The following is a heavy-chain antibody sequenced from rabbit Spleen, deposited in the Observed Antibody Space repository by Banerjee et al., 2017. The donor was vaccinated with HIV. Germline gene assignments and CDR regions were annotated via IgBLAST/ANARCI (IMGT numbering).Heavy chain of an antibody. CDR1: GFSFSSDYW. CDR3: ARDSGTSFSTYGMDL. D-gene: IGHD8-1*01. Sequence: QEQLVESGGGLVQPEGSLTLTCTASGFSFSSDYWIWWVRQAPGKGLEWIACTYAGTSGSTYSAIWAKGRFTISKTSSTTVTLQMTSLTAADTATYFCARDSGTSFSTYGMDLWGQGTLVTVS. V-gene: IGHV1S45*01. CDR2: TYAGTSGST. J-gene: IGHJ6*01.